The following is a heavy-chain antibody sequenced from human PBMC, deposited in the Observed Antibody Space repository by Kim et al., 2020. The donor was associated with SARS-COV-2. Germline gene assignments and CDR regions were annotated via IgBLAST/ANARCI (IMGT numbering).Heavy chain of an antibody. CDR3: ARDDSGSYGIFDY. Sequence: GGSLRLSCAASGFTFSSYSMNWVRQAPGKGLEWVSSISSSSSYIYYADSVKGRFTISRDNAKNSLYLQMNSLRAEDTAVYYCARDDSGSYGIFDYWGQGALVTVSS. CDR1: GFTFSSYS. CDR2: ISSSSSYI. V-gene: IGHV3-21*01. D-gene: IGHD1-26*01. J-gene: IGHJ4*02.